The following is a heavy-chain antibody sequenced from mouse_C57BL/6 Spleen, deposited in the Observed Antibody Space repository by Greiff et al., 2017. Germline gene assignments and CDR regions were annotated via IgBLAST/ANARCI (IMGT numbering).Heavy chain of an antibody. J-gene: IGHJ4*01. CDR3: AYGADYYAMDY. Sequence: QVQLQQSGAELVRPGTSVKVSCKASGYAFTNYLIEWVKQRPGQGLEWIGVINPGSGGTNYNEKFKGKATLTADKSSSTAYMQLSSLTSEDSAVYICAYGADYYAMDYWGQGTSVTVSS. D-gene: IGHD1-1*01. CDR1: GYAFTNYL. V-gene: IGHV1-54*01. CDR2: INPGSGGT.